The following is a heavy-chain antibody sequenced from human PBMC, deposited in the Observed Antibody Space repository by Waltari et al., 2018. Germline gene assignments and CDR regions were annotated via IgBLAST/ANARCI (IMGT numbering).Heavy chain of an antibody. CDR2: ISGSGGST. V-gene: IGHV3-23*01. Sequence: EVQLLESGGGLVQPGGFLRPSCAASGFTFSSYAMCWVRQAPGKGLEWVSAISGSGGSTYYADSVKGRFTISRDNSKNTLYLQMNSLRAEDTAVYYCAKDGEQRSFDYWGQGTLVTVSS. CDR1: GFTFSSYA. J-gene: IGHJ4*02. D-gene: IGHD6-25*01. CDR3: AKDGEQRSFDY.